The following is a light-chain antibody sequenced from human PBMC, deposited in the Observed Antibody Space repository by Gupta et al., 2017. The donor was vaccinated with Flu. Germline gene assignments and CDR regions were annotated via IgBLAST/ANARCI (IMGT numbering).Light chain of an antibody. J-gene: IGLJ3*02. CDR1: KIGTES. V-gene: IGLV3-21*02. Sequence: KIGTESVHWYQQRPGQAPVLVVYDDRHRPSGIPERFFGSNSANTATLTISGVEAGDEADYYCQVWESRGGWVFGGGTKLTVL. CDR2: DDR. CDR3: QVWESRGGWV.